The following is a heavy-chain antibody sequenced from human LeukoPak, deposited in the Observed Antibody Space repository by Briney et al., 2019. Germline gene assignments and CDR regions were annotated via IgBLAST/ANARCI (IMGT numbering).Heavy chain of an antibody. J-gene: IGHJ4*02. CDR3: ARGGDSSNWYPGYFEY. D-gene: IGHD6-13*01. CDR2: IKSDGSSS. CDR1: GFTFSNYW. Sequence: GGSLRLSCAASGFTFSNYWMHWVRQAPGKGPVWVSRIKSDGSSSSFADSVQGRFTVSRDNGKNTLYLQMNSLRAEDTAVYYCARGGDSSNWYPGYFEYWGQGALVTVSS. V-gene: IGHV3-74*01.